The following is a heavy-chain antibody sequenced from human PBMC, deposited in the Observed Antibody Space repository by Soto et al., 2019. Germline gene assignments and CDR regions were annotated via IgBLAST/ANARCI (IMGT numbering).Heavy chain of an antibody. V-gene: IGHV3-33*01. Sequence: QVQLVESGGGVVQPGRSLRLSCAASGFTFSSYGMHWVRQAPGKGLEWVAVIWYDGSNKYYADSVKGRLTISRDNSKNTLYLQMNSLRAEDTAVYYCAREHVVLDYWGQGTLVTVSS. J-gene: IGHJ4*02. CDR1: GFTFSSYG. CDR2: IWYDGSNK. D-gene: IGHD2-15*01. CDR3: AREHVVLDY.